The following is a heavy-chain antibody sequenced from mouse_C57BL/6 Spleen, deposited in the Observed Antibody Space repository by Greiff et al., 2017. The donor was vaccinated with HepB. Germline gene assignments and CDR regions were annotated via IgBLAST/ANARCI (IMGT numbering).Heavy chain of an antibody. V-gene: IGHV1-82*01. D-gene: IGHD4-1*01. J-gene: IGHJ2*01. Sequence: VKLQESGPELVKPGASVKISCKASGYAFSSSWMNWVKQRPGKGLEWIGRIYPGDGDTNYNGKFKGKATLTADKSSSTAYMQLSSLTSEDSAVYFCARSPNWGPFDYWGQGTTLTVSS. CDR3: ARSPNWGPFDY. CDR2: IYPGDGDT. CDR1: GYAFSSSW.